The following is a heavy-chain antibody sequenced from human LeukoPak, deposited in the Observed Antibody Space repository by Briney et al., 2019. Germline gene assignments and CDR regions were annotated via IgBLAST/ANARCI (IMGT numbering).Heavy chain of an antibody. CDR1: IGSISSSNW. CDR2: IYHSGST. Sequence: SETLSLTCSVSIGSISSSNWWSWVRQPPGKGLEWIGEIYHSGSTNYNPSLKSRVTISVDKSKNQFSLKLSSVTAADTAVYYCARGSDYYGSGTVDYWGQGTLVTVSS. V-gene: IGHV4-4*02. CDR3: ARGSDYYGSGTVDY. D-gene: IGHD3-10*01. J-gene: IGHJ4*02.